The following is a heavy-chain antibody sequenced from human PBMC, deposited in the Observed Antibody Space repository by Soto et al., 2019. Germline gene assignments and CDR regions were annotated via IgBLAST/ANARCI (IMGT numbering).Heavy chain of an antibody. CDR1: GGSISSYY. J-gene: IGHJ4*02. D-gene: IGHD4-17*01. CDR3: ARRDYGDRSYYFDY. V-gene: IGHV4-59*12. Sequence: SETLSLTCTVSGGSISSYYWSWIRQPPGKGLEWIGYIYYSGSTNYNPSLKSRVTISVDTSKNQFSLKPTSVTAADTAVYYCARRDYGDRSYYFDYWGQGTLVTVSS. CDR2: IYYSGST.